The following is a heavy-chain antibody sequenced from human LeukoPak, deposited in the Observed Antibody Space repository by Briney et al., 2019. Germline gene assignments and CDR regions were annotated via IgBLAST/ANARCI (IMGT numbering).Heavy chain of an antibody. CDR3: ARGLIRLSWFDP. CDR1: GGSISSGDYY. J-gene: IGHJ5*02. CDR2: IYYSGST. V-gene: IGHV4-30-4*08. Sequence: SETLSPTCTVSGGSISSGDYYWSWIRQPPGKGLEWIGYIYYSGSTYYNPSLKSRVTISVDTSKNQFSLKLSSVTAADTAVYYCARGLIRLSWFDPWGQGTLVTVSS. D-gene: IGHD2-8*01.